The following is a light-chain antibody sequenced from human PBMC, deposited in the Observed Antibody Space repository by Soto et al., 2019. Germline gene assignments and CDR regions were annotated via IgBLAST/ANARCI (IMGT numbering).Light chain of an antibody. CDR3: QQYGSSPRT. V-gene: IGKV3-20*01. CDR1: QSVSSSY. CDR2: GAS. Sequence: EIVLTQSPGALSLSPGDRATLSCRASQSVSSSYLAWYQQKPGQAPRLLIYGASTRATGIPDRFSGSGSGTDFTLTISRLEPEDFAMNYCQQYGSSPRTFGQGTKVEIK. J-gene: IGKJ1*01.